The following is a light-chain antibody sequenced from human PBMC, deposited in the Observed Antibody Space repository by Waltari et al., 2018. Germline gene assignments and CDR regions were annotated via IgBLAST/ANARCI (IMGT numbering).Light chain of an antibody. CDR1: QSVSTN. V-gene: IGKV3-15*01. CDR2: GAS. J-gene: IGKJ4*01. Sequence: EILMTQSPATLSVSPGERATLSCRASQSVSTNLAWYQQKPGQAPRLLIFGASTRVTGIPARFSGSGSGTDFTLAISGLQSEDFALYYCQHYNEHPLTFGGGTKVEIK. CDR3: QHYNEHPLT.